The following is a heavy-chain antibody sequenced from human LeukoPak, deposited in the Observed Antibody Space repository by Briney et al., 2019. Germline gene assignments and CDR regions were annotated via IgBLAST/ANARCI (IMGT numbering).Heavy chain of an antibody. CDR3: ARGGLRIFGYDISALAMSWFDP. CDR1: GGSFSGYY. V-gene: IGHV4-34*01. J-gene: IGHJ5*02. CDR2: INHSGST. D-gene: IGHD3-3*01. Sequence: SETLSLTCAVYGGSFSGYYWSWIRQPPGKGLEWIGEINHSGSTNYNPSLKSRVTISVDTSKNQFSLKLSSVTAADTAVYYCARGGLRIFGYDISALAMSWFDPWGQGTLVTVSS.